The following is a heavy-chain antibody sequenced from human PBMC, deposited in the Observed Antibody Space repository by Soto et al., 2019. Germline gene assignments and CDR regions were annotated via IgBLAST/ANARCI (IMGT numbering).Heavy chain of an antibody. CDR2: ISYDGSNK. Sequence: QVQLVESGGGVVQPGRSLRLSCAASGFTFSSYGMHWVRQAPGKGLEWVATISYDGSNKYYADSVKGRFTISRDNSKNTLYVQMNNLRADDTAVYYCGGGYYFGDYWGQGTLVTVSS. V-gene: IGHV3-30*03. D-gene: IGHD3-10*01. J-gene: IGHJ4*02. CDR1: GFTFSSYG. CDR3: GGGYYFGDY.